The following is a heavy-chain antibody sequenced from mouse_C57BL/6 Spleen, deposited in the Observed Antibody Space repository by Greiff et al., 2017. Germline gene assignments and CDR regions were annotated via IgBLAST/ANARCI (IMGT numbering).Heavy chain of an antibody. J-gene: IGHJ3*01. Sequence: VQLQQSGPVLVKPGASVKMSCKASGYTFTDYYMNWVKQSHGKSLEWIGVINPYNGGTSYNQKFKGKATLTVDKSSSTAYMELNSLTSEDSAVYYCARKGPWEGFAYWGQGILVTVSA. CDR2: INPYNGGT. CDR3: ARKGPWEGFAY. CDR1: GYTFTDYY. D-gene: IGHD4-1*01. V-gene: IGHV1-19*01.